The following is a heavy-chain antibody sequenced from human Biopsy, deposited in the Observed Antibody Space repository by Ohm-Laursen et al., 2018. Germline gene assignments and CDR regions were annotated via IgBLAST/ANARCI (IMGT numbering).Heavy chain of an antibody. D-gene: IGHD3-22*01. Sequence: SLRLSCAASGFTFGDSAMHWVRQAPGKGLEWVAVIWSDGNNKYYADSVKGRFTISRDTSRNTLYMQMNSLRVEDTALYYCARDAEEFDSSGPRFDYWGQGTLVTVSS. CDR1: GFTFGDSA. J-gene: IGHJ4*02. CDR2: IWSDGNNK. CDR3: ARDAEEFDSSGPRFDY. V-gene: IGHV3-33*08.